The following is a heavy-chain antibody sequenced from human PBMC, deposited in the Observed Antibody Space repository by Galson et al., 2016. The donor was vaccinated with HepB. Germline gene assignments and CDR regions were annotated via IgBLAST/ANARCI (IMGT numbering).Heavy chain of an antibody. V-gene: IGHV4-31*03. Sequence: LSLTCTVSGGSISTGGYYWSWIRHHPGKGLDWIGYIYYTGTTYYNPSLESRVAVSVDTSKNQFSLHLSSVTAADTAVYYCARVSRGDFWSGYYGRGNWFDPWGQGTQVTVSS. CDR1: GGSISTGGYY. D-gene: IGHD3-3*01. J-gene: IGHJ5*02. CDR2: IYYTGTT. CDR3: ARVSRGDFWSGYYGRGNWFDP.